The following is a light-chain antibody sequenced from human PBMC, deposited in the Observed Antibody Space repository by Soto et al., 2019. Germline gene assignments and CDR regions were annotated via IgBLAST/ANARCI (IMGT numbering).Light chain of an antibody. CDR3: QQRSNWPSRPGIT. CDR2: DAS. V-gene: IGKV3-11*01. J-gene: IGKJ4*01. Sequence: EIVLTQSPATLSLSPGERATLSCRASQSVSSYLAWYQQKPGQAPRLLIYDASNRATGIPARFSGSGSGTDFTLTISSLEPEDFAVYYCQQRSNWPSRPGITFGGGTKVEIK. CDR1: QSVSSY.